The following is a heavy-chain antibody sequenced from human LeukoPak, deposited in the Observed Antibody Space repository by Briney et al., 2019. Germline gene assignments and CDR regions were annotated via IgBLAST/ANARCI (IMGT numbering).Heavy chain of an antibody. CDR2: IYYSGST. Sequence: SETLSLTCTVSGGSVSSDSYFWTWIRQPPGKGLEWIGYIYYSGSTNYNPSLKSRVTISVDTSKNQFSLKLSSVTAADTAMYYCARHSSSSWYEGNYFDYWGQGTLVTVSS. V-gene: IGHV4-61*01. CDR1: GGSVSSDSYF. D-gene: IGHD2-2*01. J-gene: IGHJ4*02. CDR3: ARHSSSSWYEGNYFDY.